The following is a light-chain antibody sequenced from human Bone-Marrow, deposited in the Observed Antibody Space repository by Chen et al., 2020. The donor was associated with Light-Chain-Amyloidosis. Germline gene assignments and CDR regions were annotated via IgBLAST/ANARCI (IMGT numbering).Light chain of an antibody. V-gene: IGLV1-44*01. J-gene: IGLJ2*01. Sequence: QSMLTHPPSASGTPGPRIRISCSGSEFDIGGNPVSWFQHVPETAPKLLIYGQNLRPAGVPDRFSGSKSGTSAYLAISGLQSEDEATYLCAVWDDALTGWIFGGGTKLSVL. CDR3: AVWDDALTGWI. CDR2: GQN. CDR1: EFDIGGNP.